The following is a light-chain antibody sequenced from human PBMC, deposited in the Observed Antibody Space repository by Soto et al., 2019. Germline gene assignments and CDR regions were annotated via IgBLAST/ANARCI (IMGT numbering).Light chain of an antibody. CDR3: SPYTSSSTYV. Sequence: QSALTQPASVSGSPGQSITISCTGTSSDVGGSNYVSWYQQHPGKAAKLIIFDVSHRPSGFSNRFSGSKSGNTATLTFSCPQAENGADYYCSPYTSSSTYVFGTGTKVTVL. J-gene: IGLJ1*01. CDR1: SSDVGGSNY. V-gene: IGLV2-14*03. CDR2: DVS.